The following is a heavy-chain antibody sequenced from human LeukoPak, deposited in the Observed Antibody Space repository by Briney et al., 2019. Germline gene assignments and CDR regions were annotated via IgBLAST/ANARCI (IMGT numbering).Heavy chain of an antibody. CDR2: INTDGGST. J-gene: IGHJ5*02. Sequence: GGSLRLSCAASGFTFSNYWMHWVRQAPGKGLVWVSRINTDGGSTTYADSVKGRFTISRDNAKSTLYLQMNSLRAEDTAVYYCVFGYYYDSGSQYNWFDTWGQGTLVTVSS. V-gene: IGHV3-74*01. CDR1: GFTFSNYW. D-gene: IGHD3-10*01. CDR3: VFGYYYDSGSQYNWFDT.